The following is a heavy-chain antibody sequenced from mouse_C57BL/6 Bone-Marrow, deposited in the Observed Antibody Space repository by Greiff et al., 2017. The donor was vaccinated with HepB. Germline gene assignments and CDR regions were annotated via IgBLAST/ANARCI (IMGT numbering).Heavy chain of an antibody. D-gene: IGHD1-1*01. CDR1: GYTFTSYG. CDR2: IYPRSGNT. Sequence: VKLQESGAELARPGASVKLSCKASGYTFTSYGISWVKQRTGQGLEWIGEIYPRSGNTYYNEKFKGKATLTADKSSSTEYMELRSLTSEDSAVYFCARLGVTTVVAPYAMDYWGQGTSVTVSS. V-gene: IGHV1-81*01. CDR3: ARLGVTTVVAPYAMDY. J-gene: IGHJ4*01.